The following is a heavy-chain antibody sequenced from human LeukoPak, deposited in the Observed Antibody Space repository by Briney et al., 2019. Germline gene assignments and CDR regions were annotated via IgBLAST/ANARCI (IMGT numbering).Heavy chain of an antibody. V-gene: IGHV4-34*01. CDR2: INHSGST. D-gene: IGHD3-3*01. Sequence: SETLSLTCAVYGGSFSGYYWSWIRQPPGKGLEWIGEINHSGSTNYNPSLKSRVTISVDTSKNQFSLKLSSVTAADTAVYYCARLFTIFGVVLSKFDPRGQGTLVTVSS. CDR3: ARLFTIFGVVLSKFDP. CDR1: GGSFSGYY. J-gene: IGHJ5*02.